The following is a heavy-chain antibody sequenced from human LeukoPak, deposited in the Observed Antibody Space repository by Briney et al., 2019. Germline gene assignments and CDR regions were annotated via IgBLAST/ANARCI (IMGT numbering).Heavy chain of an antibody. J-gene: IGHJ4*02. D-gene: IGHD3-22*01. CDR3: ARDPPYYDSSGYYYDY. Sequence: NSGGSLRLSCAASGFTFSTYSMNWVRRAPGKGLEWVSSISGSSIYIYYADSVKGRFTISRDNAKSSLYLQMNSLRAEDTAVYYCARDPPYYDSSGYYYDYWGQGTLVTVSS. CDR2: ISGSSIYI. V-gene: IGHV3-21*01. CDR1: GFTFSTYS.